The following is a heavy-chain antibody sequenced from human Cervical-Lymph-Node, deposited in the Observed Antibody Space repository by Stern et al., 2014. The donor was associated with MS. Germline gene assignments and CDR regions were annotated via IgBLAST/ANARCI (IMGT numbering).Heavy chain of an antibody. Sequence: QVQLLQPGAEIKNPGASVRIACKASGYTFTAHYFHWVRQAPGQGLQWMGWINPNNGDTHYAQRFKGRVTMTRATSISTASMELTRLTSDDTAVYYCARGGTRDALDVWGQGTMVTVSS. CDR2: INPNNGDT. J-gene: IGHJ3*01. CDR3: ARGGTRDALDV. CDR1: GYTFTAHY. V-gene: IGHV1-2*02. D-gene: IGHD1-26*01.